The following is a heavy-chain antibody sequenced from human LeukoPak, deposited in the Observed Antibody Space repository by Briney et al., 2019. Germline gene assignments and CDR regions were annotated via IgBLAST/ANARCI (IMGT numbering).Heavy chain of an antibody. Sequence: PSETLSLTCAVSGYSISSGYYWGWSRQPPGKGLEWIGSIYHSGSTYYNPSLKSRVTISVDMSKNQFSLKLSSVTAADTAVYYCASHYYDSSEIDYWGQGTLVTVSS. CDR2: IYHSGST. CDR3: ASHYYDSSEIDY. D-gene: IGHD3-22*01. J-gene: IGHJ4*02. CDR1: GYSISSGYY. V-gene: IGHV4-38-2*01.